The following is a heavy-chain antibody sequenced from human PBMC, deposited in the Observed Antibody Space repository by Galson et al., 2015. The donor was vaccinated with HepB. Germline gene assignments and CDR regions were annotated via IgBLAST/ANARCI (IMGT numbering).Heavy chain of an antibody. Sequence: SLRLSCAASAFTFSSYSMNWVRQAPGKGLEWVSYISTSSSTIYYADSVKGRFTISRDNAKNSLYLQMNSLRAEDTAVYYCARVAAVPAVDGYYYYYYYMDVWGKGTTVTVSS. J-gene: IGHJ6*03. CDR3: ARVAAVPAVDGYYYYYYYMDV. CDR2: ISTSSSTI. D-gene: IGHD2-2*01. V-gene: IGHV3-48*01. CDR1: AFTFSSYS.